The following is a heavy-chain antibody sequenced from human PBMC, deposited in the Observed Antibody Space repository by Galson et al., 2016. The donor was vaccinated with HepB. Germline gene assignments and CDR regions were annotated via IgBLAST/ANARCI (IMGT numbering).Heavy chain of an antibody. CDR2: INHRGNI. Sequence: SETLSLTCTVSGYSISSGYYWGWIRQSPGKGLEWIGEINHRGNINYNPSLKSRVTLSLDTSTNQFTLKMTSVTAADTAVYYCARPGVEGGYYYDYWGQGTLVTVSS. V-gene: IGHV4-38-2*02. J-gene: IGHJ4*02. D-gene: IGHD3-22*01. CDR3: ARPGVEGGYYYDY. CDR1: GYSISSGYY.